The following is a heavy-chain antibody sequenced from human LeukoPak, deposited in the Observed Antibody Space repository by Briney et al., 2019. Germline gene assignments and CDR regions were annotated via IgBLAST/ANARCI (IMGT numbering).Heavy chain of an antibody. J-gene: IGHJ3*02. CDR2: INPNSGGT. CDR1: GYTFTSYG. CDR3: ARDNVLRSADAFDI. Sequence: ASVKVSCKASGYTFTSYGISWVRQAPGQGLEWMGWINPNSGGTNYAQKFQGRVTMTRDTSISTAYMELSRLRSDDTAVYYCARDNVLRSADAFDIWGQGTIVTVSS. D-gene: IGHD3-3*01. V-gene: IGHV1-2*02.